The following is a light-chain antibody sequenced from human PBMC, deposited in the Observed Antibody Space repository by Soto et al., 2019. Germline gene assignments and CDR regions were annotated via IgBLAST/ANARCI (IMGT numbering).Light chain of an antibody. CDR1: QSVSNNY. J-gene: IGKJ1*01. V-gene: IGKV3-20*01. Sequence: PGAGSGLCCRARQSVSNNYLAWYQQKPGQAPRLVIYGASNRATGIPDRFSGSGSGTDFTLTISRLEPEDFAVYYCQQYGSSGTFGQGTKVDI. CDR2: GAS. CDR3: QQYGSSGT.